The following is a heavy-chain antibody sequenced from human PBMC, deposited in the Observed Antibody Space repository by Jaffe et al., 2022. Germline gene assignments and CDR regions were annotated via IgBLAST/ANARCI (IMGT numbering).Heavy chain of an antibody. D-gene: IGHD2-15*01. V-gene: IGHV1-3*01. CDR2: INAGNGDR. CDR1: GYTFTSYT. Sequence: QVQLVQSGAEVKKPGASVKVSCKASGYTFTSYTMHWVRQAPGQRLEWMGWINAGNGDRKYSQKFQGRVTITRDTSASTAYMELSSLRSEDTAVYYCAGEWSDAFDIWGQGTMVTVSS. CDR3: AGEWSDAFDI. J-gene: IGHJ3*02.